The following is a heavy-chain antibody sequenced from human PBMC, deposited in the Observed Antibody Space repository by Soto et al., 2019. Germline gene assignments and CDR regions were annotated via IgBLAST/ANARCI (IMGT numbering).Heavy chain of an antibody. V-gene: IGHV3-30-3*01. CDR1: GFTFSSYA. D-gene: IGHD3-3*01. CDR2: ISYDGSNK. CDR3: ASFPSYYDFWSGYQFDAFDI. Sequence: PGGSLRLSCAASGFTFSSYAMHWVRQAPGKGLEWVAVISYDGSNKYYADSVKGRLTISRDNSKNTLYLQMNSLRAEDTAVYYCASFPSYYDFWSGYQFDAFDIWGQGTMVTVSS. J-gene: IGHJ3*02.